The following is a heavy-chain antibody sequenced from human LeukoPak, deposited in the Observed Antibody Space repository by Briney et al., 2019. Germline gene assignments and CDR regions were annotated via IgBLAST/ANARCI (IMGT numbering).Heavy chain of an antibody. V-gene: IGHV3-21*01. D-gene: IGHD1-26*01. CDR3: ASLVGATTGGYYFDY. J-gene: IGHJ4*02. CDR1: GFTFSSCS. CDR2: ISSSSSYI. Sequence: PGGSLRLSCAASGFTFSSCSMNWVRQAPGKGLEWVSSISSSSSYIYYADSVKGRFTISRDNAKNSLYLQMNSLRAEDTAVYYCASLVGATTGGYYFDYWGQGTLVTVSS.